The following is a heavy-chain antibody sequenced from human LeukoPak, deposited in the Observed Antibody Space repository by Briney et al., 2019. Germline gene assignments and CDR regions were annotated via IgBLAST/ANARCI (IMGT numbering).Heavy chain of an antibody. J-gene: IGHJ4*02. CDR3: ARQENYYDSSGYNFEVFFY. CDR2: IYTSGST. CDR1: GGSISSYY. Sequence: SETLSLTCTVSGGSISSYYWSWIRQPAGKGLEWIGRIYTSGSTYYKPPLKSRVTISLDTSKNQFSLKLSSVTAADTAVYYCARQENYYDSSGYNFEVFFYWGQGTLDTVSS. V-gene: IGHV4-4*07. D-gene: IGHD3-22*01.